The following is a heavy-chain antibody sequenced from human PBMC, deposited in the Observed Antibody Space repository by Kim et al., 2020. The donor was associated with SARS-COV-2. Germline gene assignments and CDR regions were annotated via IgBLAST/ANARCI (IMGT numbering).Heavy chain of an antibody. J-gene: IGHJ5*02. D-gene: IGHD2-2*02. CDR2: INHSGST. V-gene: IGHV4-34*01. Sequence: SETLSLTCAVYGGSFSGYYWSWIRQPPGKGLEWIGEINHSGSTNYNPSLKSRVTISVDTSKNQFSLKLSSVTAADTAVYYCARGVEYQLVNPKRFDPWG. CDR1: GGSFSGYY. CDR3: ARGVEYQLVNPKRFDP.